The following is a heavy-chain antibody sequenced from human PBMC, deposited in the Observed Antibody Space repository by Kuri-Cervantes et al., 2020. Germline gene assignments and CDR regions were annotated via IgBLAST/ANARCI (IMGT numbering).Heavy chain of an antibody. V-gene: IGHV4-59*08. D-gene: IGHD3-10*01. CDR3: ARLDPRFGKSPFDY. Sequence: SETLSLTCTVSGASISRYYWSWIRQPPGKGLEWIGNIYYSGSTYYNPSLKSRVTISADTSKKQFSLKLSSVTAADTAVYYCARLDPRFGKSPFDYWGQGTLVTVSS. CDR2: IYYSGST. J-gene: IGHJ4*02. CDR1: GASISRYY.